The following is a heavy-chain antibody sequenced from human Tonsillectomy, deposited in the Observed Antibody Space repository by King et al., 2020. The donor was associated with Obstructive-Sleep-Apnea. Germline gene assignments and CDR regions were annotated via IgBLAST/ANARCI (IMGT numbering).Heavy chain of an antibody. J-gene: IGHJ4*02. D-gene: IGHD3-10*01. CDR2: IYYSGST. CDR1: GGSISSSSYY. V-gene: IGHV4-39*07. CDR3: ARDWITMVRGVIPFDY. Sequence: QLQESGPGLVKPSETLSLTCTVSGGSISSSSYYWGWIRQPPGKGLEWIGCIYYSGSTYYNPSLKSRVTISVDTSKNQFSLKLSSVTAADTAVYYCARDWITMVRGVIPFDYWGQGTLVTVSS.